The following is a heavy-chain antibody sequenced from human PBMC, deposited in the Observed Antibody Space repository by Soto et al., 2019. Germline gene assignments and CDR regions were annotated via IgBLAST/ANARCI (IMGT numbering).Heavy chain of an antibody. CDR3: AKDGNGGSSLDH. CDR2: ISWDGDFL. D-gene: IGHD1-26*01. V-gene: IGHV3-43*01. Sequence: EVLLVESGGGVVQPGGSLRLSCEASGFKCDDYMMHWVRQAPGKGLEWISRISWDGDFLDYADSIKGRFTVSRDNSKNSLYLHMNSLKTENTAFYYCAKDGNGGSSLDHWGQVTLVTVSS. CDR1: GFKCDDYM. J-gene: IGHJ4*02.